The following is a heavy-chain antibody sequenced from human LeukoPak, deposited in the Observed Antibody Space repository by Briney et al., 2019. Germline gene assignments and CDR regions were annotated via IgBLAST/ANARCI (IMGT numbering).Heavy chain of an antibody. CDR1: GYTFTSYG. CDR2: ISAYNGNT. Sequence: ASVKVSCKASGYTFTSYGISWVRQAPGQGLEWMGWISAYNGNTNYAQKLQGRVTMTTDTSTSTAYMELRSLRFDDTAVYYCARDLLVGATSAFDIWGQGTMVTVSS. CDR3: ARDLLVGATSAFDI. V-gene: IGHV1-18*01. D-gene: IGHD1-26*01. J-gene: IGHJ3*02.